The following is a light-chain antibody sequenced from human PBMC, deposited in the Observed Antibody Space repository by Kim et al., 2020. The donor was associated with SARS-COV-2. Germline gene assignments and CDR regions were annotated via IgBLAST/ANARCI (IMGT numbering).Light chain of an antibody. CDR3: KAWENYVV. CDR2: QDN. CDR1: RVGDKY. V-gene: IGLV3-1*01. J-gene: IGLJ2*01. Sequence: YETQGQTASITWSGDRVGDKYAGWYKKKRGQAPVLLIYQDNRGNSGIPDRFSGNNTGNTDTLTISGNQPMDEADYYGKAWENYVVFGGGTKLTVL.